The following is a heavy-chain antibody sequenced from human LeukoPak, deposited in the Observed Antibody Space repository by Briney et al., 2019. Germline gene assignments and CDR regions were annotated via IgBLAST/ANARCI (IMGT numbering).Heavy chain of an antibody. J-gene: IGHJ4*02. CDR2: IYYSGST. Sequence: KPSETLSLTCTVSGGSISSSSYYWGWIRQPPGKGLEWIGSIYYSGSTYYNPSLQSRVTISVDTSKNQFSLKLSSVTAADTAVYCCARPRYGDYNYYFDYWGQGTLVTVSS. V-gene: IGHV4-39*01. CDR1: GGSISSSSYY. D-gene: IGHD4-17*01. CDR3: ARPRYGDYNYYFDY.